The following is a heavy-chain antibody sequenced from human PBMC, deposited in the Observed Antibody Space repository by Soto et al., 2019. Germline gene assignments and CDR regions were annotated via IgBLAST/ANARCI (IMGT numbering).Heavy chain of an antibody. D-gene: IGHD6-19*01. CDR1: GGSVSSTSTA. Sequence: SQTLSLTCVISGGSVSSTSTAWSWIRQSPSRGLEWLGRTYYRSNWYTDYAVSVKSRITISPDTSKNQFSLQLNSVTPEDTAVYYCARGSYYSGWVWGQGTLVTVSS. J-gene: IGHJ4*02. V-gene: IGHV6-1*01. CDR2: TYYRSNWYT. CDR3: ARGSYYSGWV.